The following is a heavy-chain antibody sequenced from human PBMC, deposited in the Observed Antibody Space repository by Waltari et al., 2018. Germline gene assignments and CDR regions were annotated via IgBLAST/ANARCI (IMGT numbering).Heavy chain of an antibody. CDR1: GGTFSSYA. J-gene: IGHJ4*02. D-gene: IGHD1-26*01. Sequence: QVQLVQSGAEVKKPGSSVKVSCKASGGTFSSYAISWVRQAPGQGLEWMGGTIPICGTANYAQKFQGRVTITADEATSTAYMELSSLRSEDTAVYYCARGRSGSYMTYYFDYWGQGTLVTVSS. CDR3: ARGRSGSYMTYYFDY. V-gene: IGHV1-69*01. CDR2: TIPICGTA.